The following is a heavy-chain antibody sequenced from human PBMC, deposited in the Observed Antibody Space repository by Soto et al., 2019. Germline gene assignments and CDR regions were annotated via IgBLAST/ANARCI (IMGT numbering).Heavy chain of an antibody. CDR2: ISGSGGST. Sequence: GGSLRLSCAASGFTFSSYAMSWVRQAPGKGLEWVSAISGSGGSTYYADSVKGRFTISRDNSKSTLYLQMNSLRAEDTAVYYCAKDLKYGDPYYYYYYMDVWGKGTTVTVSS. CDR3: AKDLKYGDPYYYYYYMDV. J-gene: IGHJ6*03. V-gene: IGHV3-23*01. CDR1: GFTFSSYA. D-gene: IGHD4-17*01.